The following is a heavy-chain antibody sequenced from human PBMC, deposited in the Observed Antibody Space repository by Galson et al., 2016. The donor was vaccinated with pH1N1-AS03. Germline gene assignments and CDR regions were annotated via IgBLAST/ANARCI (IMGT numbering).Heavy chain of an antibody. J-gene: IGHJ5*02. CDR1: GFTFSIYA. CDR2: VGGVDGSL. V-gene: IGHV3-23*01. D-gene: IGHD3-3*01. Sequence: SLRLSCAASGFTFSIYAMHWVRQASGKGLEWVSGVGGVDGSLWYAESVKGRFTVSRDNSKGTLDLQMNSLRADDTAVYYCARGSGSPHWFDPWGQGTLVTVSS. CDR3: ARGSGSPHWFDP.